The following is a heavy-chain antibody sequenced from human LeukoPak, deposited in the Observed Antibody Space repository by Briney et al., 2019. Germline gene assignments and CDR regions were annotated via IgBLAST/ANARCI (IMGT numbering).Heavy chain of an antibody. J-gene: IGHJ4*02. CDR1: GFTFSSYA. Sequence: GKSLRLSCAASGFTFSSYAMHWVRQASGKGLEWVAVISYDGSNKYYADSVKGRFTISRDNSKNTLYLQMNSLRAEDTAVYYCARTPIAARQIDYWGQGTLVTVSS. V-gene: IGHV3-30-3*01. CDR3: ARTPIAARQIDY. CDR2: ISYDGSNK. D-gene: IGHD6-6*01.